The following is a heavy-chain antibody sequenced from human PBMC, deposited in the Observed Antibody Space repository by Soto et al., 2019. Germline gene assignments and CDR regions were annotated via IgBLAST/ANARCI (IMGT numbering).Heavy chain of an antibody. J-gene: IGHJ4*02. D-gene: IGHD2-15*01. CDR1: GFTFSSYA. V-gene: IGHV3-30*04. CDR3: ARITGCRSGGSCYYFDY. Sequence: GGSLRLSCAASGFTFSSYAMHWVRQAPGKGLEWVAVISYDGSNKYYADSVKGRFTISRDNSKNTLYLQMNSLRAEDTAVYYCARITGCRSGGSCYYFDYWGQGTLVTVSS. CDR2: ISYDGSNK.